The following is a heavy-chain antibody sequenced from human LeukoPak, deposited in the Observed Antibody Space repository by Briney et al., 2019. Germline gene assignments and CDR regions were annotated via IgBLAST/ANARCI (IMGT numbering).Heavy chain of an antibody. J-gene: IGHJ4*02. CDR3: ARDRNPANWGSLYQ. Sequence: GGSLRLSCAASGFTFSSYSMNWVRQAPGKGLEWVAVISYDGSNKYYADSVKGRFTISRDNSKNTLYLQMNSLRAEDTAVYYCARDRNPANWGSLYQWGQGTLVTVSS. D-gene: IGHD7-27*01. CDR1: GFTFSSYS. CDR2: ISYDGSNK. V-gene: IGHV3-30*03.